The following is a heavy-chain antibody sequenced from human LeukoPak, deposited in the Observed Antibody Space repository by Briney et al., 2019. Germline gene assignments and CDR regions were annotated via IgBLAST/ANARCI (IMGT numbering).Heavy chain of an antibody. J-gene: IGHJ4*02. CDR1: GFTFSSYG. V-gene: IGHV3-23*01. CDR3: AKAPGYYYDRPLDY. CDR2: ISGSGGST. D-gene: IGHD3-22*01. Sequence: GGSLRLSCAASGFTFSSYGMSWVRQAPGKGLEWVSAISGSGGSTYYADSVKGRFTISRDSSKKTLYLQMNSLRAEDTAVYYCAKAPGYYYDRPLDYGGQGTLVTVSS.